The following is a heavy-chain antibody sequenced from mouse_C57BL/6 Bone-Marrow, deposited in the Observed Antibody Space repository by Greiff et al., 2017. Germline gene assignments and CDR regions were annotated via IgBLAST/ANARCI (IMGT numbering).Heavy chain of an antibody. J-gene: IGHJ2*01. D-gene: IGHD2-3*01. CDR1: GYTFTSYW. V-gene: IGHV1-64*01. Sequence: LVESGAELVKPGASVKLSCKASGYTFTSYWMHWVKQRPGQGLEWIGMIHPNSGSTNYNEKFKSKATLTVDKSSSTAYMQLSSLTSEDSAVYYCADDGYYPFDYWGQGTTLTVSS. CDR2: IHPNSGST. CDR3: ADDGYYPFDY.